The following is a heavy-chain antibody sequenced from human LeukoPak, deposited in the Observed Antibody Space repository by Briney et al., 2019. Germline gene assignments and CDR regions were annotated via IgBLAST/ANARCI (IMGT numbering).Heavy chain of an antibody. J-gene: IGHJ3*02. CDR3: ASTIVAPGLGIDAFDI. CDR2: IYYSGST. D-gene: IGHD6-13*01. V-gene: IGHV4-39*01. Sequence: SETLSLTCTVSGGSISSSTYYWDWIRQPPGKGLEWFGGIYYSGSTYYNPSLKSRVTISVDTSKNQFSLKLSSVTAADTAVYYCASTIVAPGLGIDAFDIWGQGTVVTVSS. CDR1: GGSISSSTYY.